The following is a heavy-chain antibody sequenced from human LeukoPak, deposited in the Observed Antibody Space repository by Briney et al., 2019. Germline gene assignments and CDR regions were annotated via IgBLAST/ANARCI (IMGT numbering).Heavy chain of an antibody. D-gene: IGHD4-11*01. CDR1: GFTFNIYA. CDR3: ARAGQLSFNYFDP. Sequence: GGSLRLSCAASGFTFNIYAMHWVRQAPGKGLEWVAVLSYDGSDKYYADSVKGRFTISRDNPKNTLYLQMNSLRTEDTAVYYCARAGQLSFNYFDPWGQGTLVTGSS. J-gene: IGHJ5*02. V-gene: IGHV3-30*04. CDR2: LSYDGSDK.